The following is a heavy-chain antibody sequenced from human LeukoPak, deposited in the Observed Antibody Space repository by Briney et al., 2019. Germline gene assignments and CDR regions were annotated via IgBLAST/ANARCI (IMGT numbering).Heavy chain of an antibody. CDR2: FDPEDGET. Sequence: ASVKVSCKVSGYTLTELSMHWVRQAPGKGLEWMGGFDPEDGETIYAQKFQGRVTMTEDTSTDTAHMELSSLRSEDTAVYYCATDYYDSSGYGNFDYWGQGTLVTVSS. J-gene: IGHJ4*02. V-gene: IGHV1-24*01. CDR3: ATDYYDSSGYGNFDY. D-gene: IGHD3-22*01. CDR1: GYTLTELS.